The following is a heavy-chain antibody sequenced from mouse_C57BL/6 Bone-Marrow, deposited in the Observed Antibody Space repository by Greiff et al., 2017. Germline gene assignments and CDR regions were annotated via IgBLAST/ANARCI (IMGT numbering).Heavy chain of an antibody. CDR3: ARFGDYDGFAY. CDR1: GYTFTNYW. CDR2: IYPGGGYT. J-gene: IGHJ3*01. V-gene: IGHV1-63*01. D-gene: IGHD2-4*01. Sequence: VQLQQSGAELVRPGTSVKMSCKASGYTFTNYWIGWAKQRPGHGLEWIGDIYPGGGYTNYNEKFKGKATLTADKSSSTASMQFSSLTSEDSAIYYCARFGDYDGFAYWGPGALVTVSA.